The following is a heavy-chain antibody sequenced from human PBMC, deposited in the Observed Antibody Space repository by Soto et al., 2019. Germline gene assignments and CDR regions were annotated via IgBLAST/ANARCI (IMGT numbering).Heavy chain of an antibody. J-gene: IGHJ4*02. CDR2: IYHSGST. CDR1: SGSISSSNW. CDR3: ARDSWDDIVVVRSYYFDY. V-gene: IGHV4-4*01. Sequence: QVQLQASGPGLVKPSGTLSLPCAVSSGSISSSNWWCWVRQPPWKGLEWIGEIYHSGSTNYTPSLKGREATSVDKSKHQFCRKLSSVTAADTAVYCCARDSWDDIVVVRSYYFDYWGQGTLVTVSS. D-gene: IGHD2-15*01.